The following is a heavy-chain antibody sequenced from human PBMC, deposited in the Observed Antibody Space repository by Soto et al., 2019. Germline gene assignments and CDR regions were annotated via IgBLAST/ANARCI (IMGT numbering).Heavy chain of an antibody. CDR3: AKDWNYRDYLYGMDV. CDR2: ISYDGSNETKK. J-gene: IGHJ6*02. Sequence: GGSLRLSCAASGFTFDSYGMHCVRQAPGKGLEWVALISYDGSNETKKHYADSVRGRFTISRDDSKNTAYLEMNSLRIEDTAGYYCAKDWNYRDYLYGMDVWGQGTTVTVSS. V-gene: IGHV3-30*18. D-gene: IGHD3-16*02. CDR1: GFTFDSYG.